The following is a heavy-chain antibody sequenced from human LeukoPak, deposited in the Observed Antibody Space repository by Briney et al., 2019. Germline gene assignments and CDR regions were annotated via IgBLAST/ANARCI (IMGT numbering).Heavy chain of an antibody. V-gene: IGHV3-7*05. J-gene: IGHJ4*02. CDR1: GFTFSSYW. CDR3: ARDQRYCSSSSCPWEPFDY. CDR2: IKQDGSEK. D-gene: IGHD2-2*01. Sequence: GGSLRLSCAASGFTFSSYWMSWVRQAPGKGLEWVANIKQDGSEKYYVDSVKGRFTISRENAKNSLYLQMNSLRAEDTAVYYCARDQRYCSSSSCPWEPFDYWGQGTLVTVSS.